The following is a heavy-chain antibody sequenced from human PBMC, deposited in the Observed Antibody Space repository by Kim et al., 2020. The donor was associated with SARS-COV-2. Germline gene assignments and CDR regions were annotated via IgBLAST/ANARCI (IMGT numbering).Heavy chain of an antibody. J-gene: IGHJ4*02. D-gene: IGHD3-10*01. Sequence: GGSLRLSCGASGFTFSNFALSWVRQAPGKGLEWVSGFSDTGRSSYYADSVKGRFTISRDNAKNTLYLQMNDLRPDDTAIYYCAKAADKGKWFGEKLGSRYPESPFDSWARGTLVTVSA. CDR1: GFTFSNFA. CDR2: FSDTGRSS. CDR3: AKAADKGKWFGEKLGSRYPESPFDS. V-gene: IGHV3-23*01.